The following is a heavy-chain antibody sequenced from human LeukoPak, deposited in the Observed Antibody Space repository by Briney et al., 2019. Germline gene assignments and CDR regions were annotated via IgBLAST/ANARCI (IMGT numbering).Heavy chain of an antibody. CDR1: GFTFSSYE. CDR2: ISSSGSTI. V-gene: IGHV3-48*03. CDR3: ARDPYSGSYGNYYYYFMDV. J-gene: IGHJ6*03. D-gene: IGHD1-26*01. Sequence: GGSLRLSCAASGFTFSSYEMNWVRQAPGKGLEWVSYISSSGSTIYYADSVKGRFTISRDNAKNSLYPQMNSLRAEDTAVYYCARDPYSGSYGNYYYYFMDVWGKGTTVTISS.